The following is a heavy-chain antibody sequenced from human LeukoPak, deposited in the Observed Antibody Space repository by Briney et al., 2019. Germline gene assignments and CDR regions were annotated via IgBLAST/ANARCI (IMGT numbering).Heavy chain of an antibody. D-gene: IGHD3-3*01. V-gene: IGHV3-30*03. CDR1: GFTFSSYG. CDR3: AREGINTVLRFLEWISYPHYYYYGMDV. CDR2: ISYDGSNK. J-gene: IGHJ6*02. Sequence: GRSLRLSCAASGFTFSSYGMLWVRQAPGKGLEWVAVISYDGSNKYYADSVKGRFTISRDNSKNTLYLQMNSLRAEDTAVYYCAREGINTVLRFLEWISYPHYYYYGMDVWGQGTTVTVSS.